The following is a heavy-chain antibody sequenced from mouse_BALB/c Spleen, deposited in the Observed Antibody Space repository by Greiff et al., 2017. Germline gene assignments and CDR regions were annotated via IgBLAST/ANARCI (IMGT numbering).Heavy chain of an antibody. V-gene: IGHV5-6-4*01. CDR1: GFTFSSYT. CDR3: TRDGTMITQYYFDY. CDR2: ICSGGSYT. D-gene: IGHD2-4*01. Sequence: EVMLVESGGGLVKPGGSLKLSCAASGFTFSSYTMSWVRQTPEKRLEWVATICSGGSYTYYPDSVKGRFTISRDNAKNTLYLQMSSLKSEDTAMYYCTRDGTMITQYYFDYWGQGTTLTVSS. J-gene: IGHJ2*01.